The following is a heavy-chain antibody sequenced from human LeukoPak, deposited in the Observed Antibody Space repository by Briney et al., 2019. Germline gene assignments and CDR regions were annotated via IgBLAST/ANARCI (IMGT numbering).Heavy chain of an antibody. D-gene: IGHD3-16*01. V-gene: IGHV3-23*01. Sequence: GGSLRLSCAASGFTFSNYGMYWVRQAPGKGLEWVSGISGSSDHTKYADSVKGRFTISRDNSKNTLYLQMNSLRAEDTAVYYCARDRPYGGVGDFDYWGQGTLVTVSS. CDR3: ARDRPYGGVGDFDY. J-gene: IGHJ4*02. CDR1: GFTFSNYG. CDR2: ISGSSDHT.